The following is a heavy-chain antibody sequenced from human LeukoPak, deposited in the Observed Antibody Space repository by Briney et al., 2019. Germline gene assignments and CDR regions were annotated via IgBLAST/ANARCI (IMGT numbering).Heavy chain of an antibody. CDR1: GYTFTGYY. D-gene: IGHD2-15*01. V-gene: IGHV1-2*02. CDR3: ARERTPVVAAPSLCY. Sequence: ASVKVSCKASGYTFTGYYMHWVRQAPGQGLEWMGWINPNSGGTNYAQKFQGRVTMTRDTSISTAYMELSRLRSDDTAVYYCARERTPVVAAPSLCYWGQGTLVTVSS. CDR2: INPNSGGT. J-gene: IGHJ4*02.